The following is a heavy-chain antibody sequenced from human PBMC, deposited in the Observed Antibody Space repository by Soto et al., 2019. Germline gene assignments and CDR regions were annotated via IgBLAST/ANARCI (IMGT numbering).Heavy chain of an antibody. CDR3: AKGGSFSVLHYFDY. Sequence: GSLRLSWAASGFTFSIYGMHWVRQAPGKGLEWVAVISYDGSNKYYADSVKGRFTISRDNSKNTLYLQMNSLRAEDTAVYYCAKGGSFSVLHYFDYWGQGTLVTVSS. CDR1: GFTFSIYG. V-gene: IGHV3-30*18. D-gene: IGHD3-10*02. J-gene: IGHJ4*02. CDR2: ISYDGSNK.